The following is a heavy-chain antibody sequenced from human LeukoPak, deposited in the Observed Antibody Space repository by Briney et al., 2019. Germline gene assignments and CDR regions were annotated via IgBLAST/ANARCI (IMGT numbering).Heavy chain of an antibody. CDR2: INPSGGST. V-gene: IGHV1-46*01. Sequence: ASVKVSCKASGYTFTSYYMHWVRQAPGQGLEWMGIINPSGGSTSYAQKFQGRVTVTRDTSTSTVYMELSSLRSEDTAVYYCARVPRIAPTGAYFDYWGQGTLVTVSS. CDR3: ARVPRIAPTGAYFDY. CDR1: GYTFTSYY. J-gene: IGHJ4*02. D-gene: IGHD6-13*01.